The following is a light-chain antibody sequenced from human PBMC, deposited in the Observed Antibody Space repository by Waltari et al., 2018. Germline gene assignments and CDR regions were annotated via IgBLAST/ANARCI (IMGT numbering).Light chain of an antibody. V-gene: IGKV3-20*01. Sequence: EIVLTQSPGTLSLSPGDRATLPCRASQVVANYNLAWYQQKPGQAPRLLIYGASSRATGIPDRFSGSGSGTDFTLSISRLEPEDFAVYFCQQYGGSPLVTFGPGTKVEIK. CDR2: GAS. J-gene: IGKJ3*01. CDR3: QQYGGSPLVT. CDR1: QVVANYN.